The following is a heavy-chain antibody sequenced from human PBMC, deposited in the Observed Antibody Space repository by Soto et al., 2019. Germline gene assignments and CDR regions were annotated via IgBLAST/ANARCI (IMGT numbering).Heavy chain of an antibody. CDR2: IIPILGIA. CDR3: ARLPGVSYYYDSSGYYFGRDAFDI. CDR1: GGTFSSYT. J-gene: IGHJ3*02. Sequence: SVKVSCKASGGTFSSYTISWVRQAPGQGLEWMGRIIPILGIANYAQKFQGRVTITADKSTSTAYMELSSLRSEDTAVYYCARLPGVSYYYDSSGYYFGRDAFDIWGQGTMVTVSS. V-gene: IGHV1-69*02. D-gene: IGHD3-22*01.